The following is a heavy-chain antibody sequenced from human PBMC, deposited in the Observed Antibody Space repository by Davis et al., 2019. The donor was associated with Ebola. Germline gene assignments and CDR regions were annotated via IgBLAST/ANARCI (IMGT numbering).Heavy chain of an antibody. CDR3: ARGHATSLYGMDV. V-gene: IGHV3-23*01. CDR1: GFTFSSYA. Sequence: GESLKISCAASGFTFSSYAMSWVRQAPGKGLECVSVISGSGYTYYAGSVKGRFTISRDNSKHTLFLQMNSLRAEDTAVYYCARGHATSLYGMDVWGQGTTVTVSS. CDR2: ISGSGYT. J-gene: IGHJ6*02.